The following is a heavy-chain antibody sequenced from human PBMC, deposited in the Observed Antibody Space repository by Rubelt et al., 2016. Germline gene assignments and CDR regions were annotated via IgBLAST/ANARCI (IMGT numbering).Heavy chain of an antibody. CDR3: ARDGIAVAGIPFDY. Sequence: SYAMHWVRQAPGKGLEWVAVISYDGSNKYYADSVKGRFTISRDNSKNTLYLQMNSLRAEDTAVYYCARDGIAVAGIPFDYWGQGTLVTVSS. V-gene: IGHV3-30*04. CDR2: ISYDGSNK. J-gene: IGHJ4*02. D-gene: IGHD6-19*01. CDR1: SYA.